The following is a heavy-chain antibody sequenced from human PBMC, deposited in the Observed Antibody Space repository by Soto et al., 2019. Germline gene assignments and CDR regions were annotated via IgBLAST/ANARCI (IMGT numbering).Heavy chain of an antibody. CDR3: ARYIFGQGFKA. CDR2: MRADSGDT. V-gene: IGHV1-8*01. Sequence: QVQLVQPGAEVRKPGASVKVSCKASGDSFRNFDFKWVRQPSGQGLEWIGWMRADSGDTGHAQKFQGRVTMTRDTSMSTAYMELSSLRVEDTAVYYCARYIFGQGFKAWGQGTLVFVSS. J-gene: IGHJ5*02. D-gene: IGHD3-3*02. CDR1: GDSFRNFD.